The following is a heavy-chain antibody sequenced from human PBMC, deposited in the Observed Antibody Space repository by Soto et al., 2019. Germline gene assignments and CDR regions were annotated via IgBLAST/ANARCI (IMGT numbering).Heavy chain of an antibody. Sequence: QVQLVQSGAEVKKPESSVKVSSKAPGGTFSTYAISWVRQAPGQGLEWMGGIIPMFGTANYAQRFQDRVTITADESTNTVYMERISLRSEDTAVYFCASGIQLWLRRINNGYSGWGQGPLVTVSS. CDR3: ASGIQLWLRRINNGYSG. J-gene: IGHJ4*02. CDR2: IIPMFGTA. V-gene: IGHV1-69*12. D-gene: IGHD5-18*01. CDR1: GGTFSTYA.